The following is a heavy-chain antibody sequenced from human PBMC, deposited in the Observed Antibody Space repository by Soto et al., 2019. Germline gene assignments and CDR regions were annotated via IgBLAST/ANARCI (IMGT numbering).Heavy chain of an antibody. CDR3: SRGRPTPVVPTDVRRGAKWFDP. CDR2: MSPDSGTT. CDR1: GYTFTTYD. D-gene: IGHD3-10*02. V-gene: IGHV1-8*01. J-gene: IGHJ5*02. Sequence: ASVKVSCKASGYTFTTYDINWVRQAAGQGLEWMGWMSPDSGTTGYAQKFQGRVTMTRDTSITTAYLELTSLKSEDTAVYYCSRGRPTPVVPTDVRRGAKWFDPWGQGTLVTVSS.